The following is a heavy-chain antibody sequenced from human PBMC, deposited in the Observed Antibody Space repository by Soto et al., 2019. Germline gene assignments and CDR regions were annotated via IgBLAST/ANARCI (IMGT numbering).Heavy chain of an antibody. CDR3: ARVSPPDLNVDTAMVNRPVAFDI. V-gene: IGHV1-69*13. CDR1: GGTFSSYA. Sequence: GASVKVSCKASGGTFSSYAISWVRQAPGQGLEWMGGIIPIFGTANYAQKFQGRVTITADESTSTAYMELSSLRSEDTAVYYCARVSPPDLNVDTAMVNRPVAFDIWGQGTMVTVSS. CDR2: IIPIFGTA. D-gene: IGHD5-18*01. J-gene: IGHJ3*02.